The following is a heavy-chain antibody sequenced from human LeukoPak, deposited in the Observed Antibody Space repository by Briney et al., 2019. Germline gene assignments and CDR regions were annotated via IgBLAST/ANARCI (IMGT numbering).Heavy chain of an antibody. D-gene: IGHD1-26*01. CDR1: GFTFSSYS. Sequence: RTGGSLRLSCAASGFTFSSYSMNWVRQAPGKGLEWVSSISSSSSYIYYADSVKGRFTISRDNAKNSLYLQMNSLRAEDTAVYYCARDSSGSYGRGAFDIWGQGTMVTVSS. CDR3: ARDSSGSYGRGAFDI. CDR2: ISSSSSYI. V-gene: IGHV3-21*01. J-gene: IGHJ3*02.